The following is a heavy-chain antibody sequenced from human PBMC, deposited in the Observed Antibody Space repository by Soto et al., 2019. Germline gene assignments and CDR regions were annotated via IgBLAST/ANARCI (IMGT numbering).Heavy chain of an antibody. V-gene: IGHV3-23*01. CDR1: GSTFSSYA. D-gene: IGHD5-12*01. CDR2: ISGSGGST. J-gene: IGHJ6*02. CDR3: AKVNRVATITLYRGMDV. Sequence: GGSLRLSCAASGSTFSSYAMSWVRQAPGKGLEWVSAISGSGGSTYYADSAKGRFTISRDNSKNTLYLQMNSLRAEDTAVYYCAKVNRVATITLYRGMDVWGQGTTVTVSS.